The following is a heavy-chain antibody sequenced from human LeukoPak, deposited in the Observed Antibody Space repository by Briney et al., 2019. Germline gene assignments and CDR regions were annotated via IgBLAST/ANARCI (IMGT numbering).Heavy chain of an antibody. CDR3: ARDHPSDIVVVVVATDGYYGMDV. J-gene: IGHJ6*02. V-gene: IGHV1-69*04. CDR1: GYSFTGHY. CDR2: IIPILGIA. Sequence: SVKVSCKASGYSFTGHYMHWVRQAPGQGLEWMGRIIPILGIANYAQKFQGRVTITADKSTSTAYMELSSLRSEDTAVYYCARDHPSDIVVVVVATDGYYGMDVWGQGTTVTVSS. D-gene: IGHD2-15*01.